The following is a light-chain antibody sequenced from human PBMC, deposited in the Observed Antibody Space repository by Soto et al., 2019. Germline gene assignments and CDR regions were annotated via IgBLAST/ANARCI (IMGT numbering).Light chain of an antibody. CDR2: ELS. Sequence: DIVMTQTPLSLSVTPVQPASISCKSSQSLLHSDGKTYLYWDLQTPGQPPQPLISELSTRFSGVPDRFSGSGSGTDFTLKISRVEADEVGVYYYMQAIQLPLTFGGGPKVEIK. CDR1: QSLLHSDGKTY. CDR3: MQAIQLPLT. V-gene: IGKV2D-29*01. J-gene: IGKJ4*01.